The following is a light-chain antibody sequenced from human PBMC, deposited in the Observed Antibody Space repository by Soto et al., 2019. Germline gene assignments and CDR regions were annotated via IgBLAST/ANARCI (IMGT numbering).Light chain of an antibody. J-gene: IGLJ2*01. CDR2: SDN. Sequence: QSVLTQPPSASGTPGQRVTISCSGSRSNIGIKPVHWYQQLPGTAPRRLVSSDNERPSWVPERFSGSKSGTSASLAISGLQSDDEADYYCAAWEDSLAGVVFGGGTKLTVL. CDR3: AAWEDSLAGVV. CDR1: RSNIGIKP. V-gene: IGLV1-44*01.